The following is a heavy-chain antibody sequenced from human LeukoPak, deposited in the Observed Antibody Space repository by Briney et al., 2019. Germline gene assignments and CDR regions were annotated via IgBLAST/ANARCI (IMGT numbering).Heavy chain of an antibody. V-gene: IGHV4-38-2*02. CDR2: IYESGST. CDR1: GYSISSGYY. CDR3: ARGKSRGSHIDY. D-gene: IGHD1-26*01. J-gene: IGHJ4*02. Sequence: SKTLSLTCTVSGYSISSGYYWGWIRQPPGKGLEWIGSIYESGSTYYNPSLKSRCTISVDTSKNQFSLKMNSVTAPDTAVYYCARGKSRGSHIDYWGQGTLVTVSS.